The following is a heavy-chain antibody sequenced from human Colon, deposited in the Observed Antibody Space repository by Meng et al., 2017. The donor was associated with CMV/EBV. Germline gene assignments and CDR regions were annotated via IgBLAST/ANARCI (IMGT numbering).Heavy chain of an antibody. V-gene: IGHV3-72*01. Sequence: GFTYKDTYLDWFRQAPGKGLEWRCRIRNRAHGYTTEYAASVKGRFTISRDDSKASLYLQMSSLKTEDTATYYCARDSHNYYFDYWGQGTLVTVSS. J-gene: IGHJ4*02. CDR3: ARDSHNYYFDY. CDR1: GFTYKDTY. D-gene: IGHD1-1*01. CDR2: IRNRAHGYTT.